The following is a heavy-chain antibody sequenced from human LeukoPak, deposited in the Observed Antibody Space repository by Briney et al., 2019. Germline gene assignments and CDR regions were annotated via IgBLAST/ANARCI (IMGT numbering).Heavy chain of an antibody. CDR1: GGTFSSYA. CDR2: IIPIFGTA. J-gene: IGHJ4*02. CDR3: TRGPPNWGYDF. V-gene: IGHV1-69*05. D-gene: IGHD7-27*01. Sequence: ASVTVSCKASGGTFSSYAISWVRQAPGQGLEWMGGIIPIFGTANYAQKFQGRVTMTRDTSINTAYMELSGLISEDTAVYYCTRGPPNWGYDFWGQGTLVTVSS.